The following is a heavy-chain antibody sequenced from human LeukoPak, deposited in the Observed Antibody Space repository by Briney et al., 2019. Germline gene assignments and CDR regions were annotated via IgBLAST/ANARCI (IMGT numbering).Heavy chain of an antibody. J-gene: IGHJ4*02. D-gene: IGHD1-26*01. CDR3: AREEMPGKFDY. CDR1: GGSISSSSYY. CDR2: IYYSGST. Sequence: SETLSLTCTVSGGSISSSSYYWGWIRQPPGKGLEWIGTIYYSGSTYYNPSLKSRVAISLDKSSNQFSLRLTSVTAADTAMYFCAREEMPGKFDYWGQGILVTVSS. V-gene: IGHV4-39*07.